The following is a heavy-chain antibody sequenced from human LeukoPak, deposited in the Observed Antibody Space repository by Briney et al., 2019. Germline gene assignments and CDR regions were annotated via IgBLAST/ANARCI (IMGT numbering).Heavy chain of an antibody. D-gene: IGHD3-16*01. CDR2: MNPNSGGT. Sequence: GASVKVSCKASGYTFTGYYMHWVRQAPGQGLEWMGWMNPNSGGTNYAQKFQGRVTTTRDTSISTAYMELSRLRSDDTAVYYCARAGFGGFAFDIWGQGTMVTVSS. CDR3: ARAGFGGFAFDI. J-gene: IGHJ3*02. V-gene: IGHV1-2*02. CDR1: GYTFTGYY.